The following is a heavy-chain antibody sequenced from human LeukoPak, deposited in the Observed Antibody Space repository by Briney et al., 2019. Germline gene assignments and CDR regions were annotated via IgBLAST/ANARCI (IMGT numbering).Heavy chain of an antibody. CDR2: INSDGSST. CDR3: ARVGRSQLAAYYFDY. CDR1: GFTFSSYW. D-gene: IGHD6-6*01. Sequence: GGSLRLSCAVSGFTFSSYWMHWVRQAPGKGLVWVSRINSDGSSTSYADSVKGRFTISRDNAKNTLYLQMNSLRAEDTAVYYCARVGRSQLAAYYFDYWGQGTLVTVSS. V-gene: IGHV3-74*01. J-gene: IGHJ4*02.